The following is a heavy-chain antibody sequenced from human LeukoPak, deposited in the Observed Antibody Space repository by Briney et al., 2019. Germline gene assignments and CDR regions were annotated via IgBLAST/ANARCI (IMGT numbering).Heavy chain of an antibody. J-gene: IGHJ6*04. CDR1: GFTFSNYA. CDR2: TI. CDR3: AELGITMIGGV. V-gene: IGHV3-69-1*02. D-gene: IGHD3-10*02. Sequence: GGSLRLSCEASGFTFSNYAMNWVRQAPGKGLEWVCTIYYADSVKGRFTISRDNAKNSLYLQMNSLRAEDTAVYYCAELGITMIGGVWGKGTTVTISS.